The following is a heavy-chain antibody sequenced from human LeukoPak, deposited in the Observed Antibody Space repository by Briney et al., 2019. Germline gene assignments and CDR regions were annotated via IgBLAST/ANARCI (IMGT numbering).Heavy chain of an antibody. D-gene: IGHD3-10*01. V-gene: IGHV4-61*02. CDR2: IYTSGST. CDR1: GGSISSGSYY. J-gene: IGHJ4*02. CDR3: AGNYYGSGSYYSEDRY. Sequence: PSETLSLTCTVSGGSISSGSYYWSWIRQPAGKGLEWIGRIYTSGSTNYNPSLKSRVTISVDTSKNQFSLKLSSVTAADTAVYYCAGNYYGSGSYYSEDRYWSQGTLVTVSS.